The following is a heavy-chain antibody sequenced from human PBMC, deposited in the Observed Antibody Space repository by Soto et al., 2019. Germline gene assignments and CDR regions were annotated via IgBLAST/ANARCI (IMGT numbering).Heavy chain of an antibody. D-gene: IGHD3-10*01. CDR3: VRVGYAYGNDP. Sequence: QVQLVESGGGLVKSGGSLRLSCAASGFTFSDYYMSWIRQAPGKGLEWISYISSSGATIYYADSVKGRFTTSRGNANNSLFLEVNSLRAEDTAVYYCVRVGYAYGNDPWGQGTLVAVSS. V-gene: IGHV3-11*01. CDR1: GFTFSDYY. J-gene: IGHJ5*02. CDR2: ISSSGATI.